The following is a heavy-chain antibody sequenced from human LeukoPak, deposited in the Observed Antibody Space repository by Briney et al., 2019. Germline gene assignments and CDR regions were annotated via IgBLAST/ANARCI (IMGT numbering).Heavy chain of an antibody. CDR2: ISSSSGTI. Sequence: GGSLRLSCAASGFSFSDYYMSWIRQAPGKGLEWLSYISSSSGTIYYADSVKGRFTISRDNAQNSLFLQMNSLRAEDTAVYFCASGSGWFSFDSWGQRTLVTVSS. V-gene: IGHV3-11*04. D-gene: IGHD6-19*01. CDR1: GFSFSDYY. CDR3: ASGSGWFSFDS. J-gene: IGHJ4*02.